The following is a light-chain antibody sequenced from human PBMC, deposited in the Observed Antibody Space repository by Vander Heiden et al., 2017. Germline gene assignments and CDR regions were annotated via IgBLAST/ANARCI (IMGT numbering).Light chain of an antibody. CDR1: QAISTW. Sequence: DIQMTQSPSSVSASVGDRVTITCRASQAISTWFAWYQQKSGKAPKLLIHAASTLESGVPSRFSGSGSGTEFSLTISSLQPEDVATYYCQQANGFPRTFGGGTKVEIK. CDR3: QQANGFPRT. V-gene: IGKV1D-12*01. J-gene: IGKJ4*01. CDR2: AAS.